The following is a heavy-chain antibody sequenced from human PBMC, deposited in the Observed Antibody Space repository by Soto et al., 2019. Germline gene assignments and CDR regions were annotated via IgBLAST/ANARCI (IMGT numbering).Heavy chain of an antibody. V-gene: IGHV2-26*01. CDR3: ARIFRSPPMVRGVIPLEFDY. CDR2: IFSNDEK. J-gene: IGHJ4*02. Sequence: QVTLKESGPVLVKPTETLTLTCTVSGFSLSNARMGVSWIRQPPGKALEWLAHIFSNDEKSYSTSLKSRLTISQDTSKSQVVLTMTNMDPVDTATYYCARIFRSPPMVRGVIPLEFDYWGQGTLVTVSS. D-gene: IGHD3-10*01. CDR1: GFSLSNARMG.